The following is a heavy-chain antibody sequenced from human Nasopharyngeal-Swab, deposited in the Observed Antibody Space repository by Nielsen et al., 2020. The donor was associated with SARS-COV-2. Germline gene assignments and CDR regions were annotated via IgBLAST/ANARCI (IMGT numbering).Heavy chain of an antibody. J-gene: IGHJ4*02. Sequence: GESLKISCAASGFTFSSYGMHWVRQAPGKGLEWVAVIWYDGSNKYYADSVKGRFTISRDNSKNTLYLQMNSLGAEDTAVYYCARDRVEGGYDSSGYYYSLWGQGTLVTVSS. D-gene: IGHD3-22*01. CDR1: GFTFSSYG. V-gene: IGHV3-33*01. CDR2: IWYDGSNK. CDR3: ARDRVEGGYDSSGYYYSL.